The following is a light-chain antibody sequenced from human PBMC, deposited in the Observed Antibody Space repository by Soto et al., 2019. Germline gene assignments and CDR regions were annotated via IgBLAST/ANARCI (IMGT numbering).Light chain of an antibody. CDR3: QQYNTWLWT. V-gene: IGKV3-15*01. Sequence: EVVMTQSPATLSVSPGERATLSCRASQSVNAKLAWYQQKPGQAPRLLIHGASNRATGIPARLSGSGFGTEFILTISRQLSEDFAAYYCQQYNTWLWTLVQGTKVEIK. CDR2: GAS. J-gene: IGKJ1*01. CDR1: QSVNAK.